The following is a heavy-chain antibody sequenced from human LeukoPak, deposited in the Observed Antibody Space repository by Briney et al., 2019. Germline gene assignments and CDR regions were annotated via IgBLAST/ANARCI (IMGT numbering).Heavy chain of an antibody. V-gene: IGHV4-61*05. CDR3: ARHSTASGYLNYFDY. Sequence: SETLSLTCTVSGGSISSSSYYWGWIRQPPGKGLEWIGYIYYSGSTNYNPSLKSRVTISVDTSKNQFSLKLSSVTAADTAVYYCARHSTASGYLNYFDYWGQGTLVTVSS. J-gene: IGHJ4*02. D-gene: IGHD1-1*01. CDR2: IYYSGST. CDR1: GGSISSSSYY.